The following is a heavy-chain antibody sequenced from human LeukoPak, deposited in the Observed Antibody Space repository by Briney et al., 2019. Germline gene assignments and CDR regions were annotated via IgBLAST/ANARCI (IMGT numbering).Heavy chain of an antibody. CDR2: INHSGRT. D-gene: IGHD6-13*01. Sequence: PSETLSLTCAVYGGPFSDYYWSWIRQPPGKGLEWIGEINHSGRTTYNPSLKSRVTISVDTSKNLFSLKLNSVTAADTAVYYCARDGAAAGWYDYWGQGTLVTVSS. J-gene: IGHJ4*02. V-gene: IGHV4-34*01. CDR3: ARDGAAAGWYDY. CDR1: GGPFSDYY.